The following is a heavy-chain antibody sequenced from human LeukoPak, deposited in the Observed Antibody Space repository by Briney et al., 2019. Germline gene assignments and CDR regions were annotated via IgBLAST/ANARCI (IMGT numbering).Heavy chain of an antibody. CDR3: ARDYGEYYYDSSGYYGGFDY. J-gene: IGHJ4*02. D-gene: IGHD3-22*01. CDR1: GFTFDDYG. CDR2: INWNGGST. V-gene: IGHV3-20*04. Sequence: PGGSLRLSCAASGFTFDDYGMSWVRQAPGKGLEWVSGINWNGGSTGYEDSVKGRFTISRDNAKNSLYLQMNSLRAEDTAVYYCARDYGEYYYDSSGYYGGFDYWGQGTLVTASS.